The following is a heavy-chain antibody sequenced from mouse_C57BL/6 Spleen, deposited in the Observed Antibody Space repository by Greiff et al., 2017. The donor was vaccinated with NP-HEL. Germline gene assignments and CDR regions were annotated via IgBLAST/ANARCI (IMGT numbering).Heavy chain of an antibody. V-gene: IGHV5-4*01. Sequence: EVQRVESGGGLVKPGGSLKLSCAASGFTFSSYAMSWVRQTPEKRLEWVATISDGGSYTYYPDNVKGRFTISRDNAKNNLYLQMSHLKSEDTAMYYCARGYGSSSPWFAYWGQGTLVTVSA. J-gene: IGHJ3*01. CDR2: ISDGGSYT. CDR3: ARGYGSSSPWFAY. CDR1: GFTFSSYA. D-gene: IGHD1-1*01.